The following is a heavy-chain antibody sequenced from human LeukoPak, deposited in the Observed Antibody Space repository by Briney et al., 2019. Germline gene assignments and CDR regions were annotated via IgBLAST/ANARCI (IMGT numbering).Heavy chain of an antibody. CDR3: AKDLGSGYGDL. V-gene: IGHV3-23*01. J-gene: IGHJ4*02. D-gene: IGHD3-10*02. Sequence: GGTLRLSCAASGFTFSSYGMSWVRQAPGKGLEWVSAISGSGGSTYYADSVKGRFTISRDNSKNTLYLQMNSLRAEDTAVYYCAKDLGSGYGDLWGQGTLVTVSS. CDR2: ISGSGGST. CDR1: GFTFSSYG.